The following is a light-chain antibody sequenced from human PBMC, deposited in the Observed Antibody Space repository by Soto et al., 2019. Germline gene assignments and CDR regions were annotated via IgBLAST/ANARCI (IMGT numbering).Light chain of an antibody. CDR3: SSYTCSSTPWV. Sequence: QSALTQPASVSGSPGQSITISCTGTSSDVGGYNYVSWYQQHPGKAPKLMIYEVSNRPSGVSNRSSGSKSGNTASLTISGFQAEDEADYYCSSYTCSSTPWVFGGGTKGTVL. CDR2: EVS. CDR1: SSDVGGYNY. J-gene: IGLJ3*02. V-gene: IGLV2-14*01.